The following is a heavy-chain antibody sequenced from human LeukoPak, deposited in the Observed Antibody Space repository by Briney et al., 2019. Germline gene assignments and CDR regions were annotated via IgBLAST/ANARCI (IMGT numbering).Heavy chain of an antibody. CDR2: ISESGVGT. J-gene: IGHJ4*02. Sequence: PGGSLRLSCAASGFTFDDYGMNWVRQAPGKGLEWVSGISESGVGTNYADSVKGRFTTSRDNSKNTLYLQMNSLRAEDTAVYYCAKVKVGATIDYWGQGTLVTVSS. CDR1: GFTFDDYG. CDR3: AKVKVGATIDY. D-gene: IGHD1-26*01. V-gene: IGHV3-23*01.